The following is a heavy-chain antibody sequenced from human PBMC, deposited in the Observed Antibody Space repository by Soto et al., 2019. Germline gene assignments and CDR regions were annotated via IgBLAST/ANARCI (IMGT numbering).Heavy chain of an antibody. D-gene: IGHD6-6*01. CDR1: GGSISSSSYY. Sequence: QLQLQESGPGLVKPSETLSLTCTVSGGSISSSSYYWGWIRQPPGKGLEWIGSIYYSGSTYYNPSLKSRVPLSVDTSKNQFSLKLSSVTAADTAVYYCARRTSIAARPEDYWGQGTLVTVSS. CDR3: ARRTSIAARPEDY. CDR2: IYYSGST. V-gene: IGHV4-39*01. J-gene: IGHJ4*02.